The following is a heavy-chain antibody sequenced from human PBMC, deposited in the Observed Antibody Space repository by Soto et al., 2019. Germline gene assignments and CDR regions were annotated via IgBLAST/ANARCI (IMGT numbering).Heavy chain of an antibody. CDR2: IKQDGSEE. J-gene: IGHJ6*02. Sequence: ESGGGLVQPGGSLRLSCVASGQTFNRYWMSWVRQAPGKGLEWVANIKQDGSEEYYVDSVKGRFTISRDNAKKSLYLQMNSLRAEDTAMYYCVKTRFQWEVDYDTLDVWGQGTAVSVSS. V-gene: IGHV3-7*03. D-gene: IGHD1-26*01. CDR1: GQTFNRYW. CDR3: VKTRFQWEVDYDTLDV.